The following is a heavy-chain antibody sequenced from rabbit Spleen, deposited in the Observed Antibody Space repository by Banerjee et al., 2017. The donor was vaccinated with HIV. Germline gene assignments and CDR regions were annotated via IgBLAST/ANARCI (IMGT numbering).Heavy chain of an antibody. CDR3: VRDQAGDAGYGPWYFNL. J-gene: IGHJ4*01. Sequence: QEQLEESGGGLVKPEGSLTLTCKASGFDLSSYYYMCWVRQAPGKGPEWIACIYVGSSGSSWYATWAKGRFTISKTSSTTVTLQLNSLTAADTATYFCVRDQAGDAGYGPWYFNLWGQGTLVTVS. D-gene: IGHD4-2*01. CDR2: IYVGSSGSS. CDR1: GFDLSSYYY. V-gene: IGHV1S45*01.